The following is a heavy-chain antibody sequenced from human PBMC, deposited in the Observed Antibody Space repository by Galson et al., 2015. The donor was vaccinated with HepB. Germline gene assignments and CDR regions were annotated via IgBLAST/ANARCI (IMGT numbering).Heavy chain of an antibody. CDR3: ARDSRGVQLERQGVPDFDY. J-gene: IGHJ4*02. CDR1: GYTFTSYG. CDR2: ISAYNGNT. D-gene: IGHD1-1*01. V-gene: IGHV1-18*01. Sequence: SVKVSCKASGYTFTSYGISWVRQAPGQGLEWMGWISAYNGNTNYAQKLQGRVTMTTDTSTSTAYMELRSLRSDDTAVYYCARDSRGVQLERQGVPDFDYWGQGTLVTVPS.